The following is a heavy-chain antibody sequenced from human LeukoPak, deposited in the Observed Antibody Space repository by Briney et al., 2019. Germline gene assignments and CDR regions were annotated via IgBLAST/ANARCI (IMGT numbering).Heavy chain of an antibody. J-gene: IGHJ4*02. Sequence: GGSLRLSCAASGFTFSSYGMRWVRQAPGKGLEWVAVISYDGSNKYYADSVKGRFTVSRDNSKNTLYLQMNSLRAEDTAVYYCARDRRLGAVAGRDFDYWGQGTLVTVSS. D-gene: IGHD6-19*01. CDR2: ISYDGSNK. CDR1: GFTFSSYG. CDR3: ARDRRLGAVAGRDFDY. V-gene: IGHV3-30*03.